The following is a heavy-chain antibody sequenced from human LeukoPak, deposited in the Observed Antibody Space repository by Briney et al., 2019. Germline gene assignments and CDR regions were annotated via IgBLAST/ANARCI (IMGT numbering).Heavy chain of an antibody. CDR3: ARGLWFGELLHYGMDV. CDR1: GGTFSSYA. D-gene: IGHD3-10*01. V-gene: IGHV1-69*13. Sequence: ASVKVSCKASGGTFSSYAISCVRQAPGQGLEWMGGIIPIFGTANYAQKFQGRVTITADESTSTAYMELSSLRSEDTAVYYCARGLWFGELLHYGMDVWGKGTTVTVSS. CDR2: IIPIFGTA. J-gene: IGHJ6*04.